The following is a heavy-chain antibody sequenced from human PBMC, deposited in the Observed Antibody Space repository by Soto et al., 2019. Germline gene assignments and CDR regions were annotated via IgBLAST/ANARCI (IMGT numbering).Heavy chain of an antibody. CDR1: GYSFTSYW. CDR3: ARAILGYCSSTSCPFYYYYGMDV. V-gene: IGHV5-10-1*01. Sequence: GESLKISCKGSGYSFTSYWISWVRQMPGKGLEWMGRIDPSDSYTNYSPSFQGHVTISADKSISTAYLQWSSLKASDTAMYYCARAILGYCSSTSCPFYYYYGMDVWGQGTTVTVSS. CDR2: IDPSDSYT. J-gene: IGHJ6*02. D-gene: IGHD2-2*01.